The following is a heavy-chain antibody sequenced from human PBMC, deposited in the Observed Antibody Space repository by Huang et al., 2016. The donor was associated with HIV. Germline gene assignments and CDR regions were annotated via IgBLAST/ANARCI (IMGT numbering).Heavy chain of an antibody. Sequence: GGSLRLSCAASGFTFSNYSMNWVRQAPGKGLEWVSYISSSTGIIYYADSVKGRFTISRDNAKNSLYLQMNSLRDEDTAVYYCARGIRYFGVVAYFDYWGQGTLVTVSS. CDR1: GFTFSNYS. V-gene: IGHV3-48*02. CDR3: ARGIRYFGVVAYFDY. D-gene: IGHD3-3*01. CDR2: ISSSTGII. J-gene: IGHJ4*02.